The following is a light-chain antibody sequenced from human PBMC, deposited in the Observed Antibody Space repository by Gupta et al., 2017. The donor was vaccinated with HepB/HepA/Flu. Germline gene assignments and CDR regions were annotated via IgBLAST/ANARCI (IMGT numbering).Light chain of an antibody. CDR2: GAS. Sequence: EIVMTQSPASLSVSQGERATLSCRASQSISSNLSWYQQKPGQAPRLLIYGASTRDTGVPARFSGSGSGTEFILTIGSLQPEDIAVYYCQQYTNWPRTFGQGTTVEIK. V-gene: IGKV3-15*01. CDR1: QSISSN. CDR3: QQYTNWPRT. J-gene: IGKJ1*01.